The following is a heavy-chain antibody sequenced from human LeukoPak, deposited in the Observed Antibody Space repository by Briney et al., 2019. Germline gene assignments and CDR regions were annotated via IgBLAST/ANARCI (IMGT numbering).Heavy chain of an antibody. CDR3: AKDWGSGYFDY. V-gene: IGHV3-23*01. CDR2: ISGSGGST. J-gene: IGHJ4*02. Sequence: GGTLRLSCAASGFTFSSYGMSWVRQAPGKGLEWVSSISGSGGSTYYADSVKGRFTISRDNLKNTLYLQMNSLTAEDKAVYYCAKDWGSGYFDYWGQGTLVTVSS. D-gene: IGHD3-22*01. CDR1: GFTFSSYG.